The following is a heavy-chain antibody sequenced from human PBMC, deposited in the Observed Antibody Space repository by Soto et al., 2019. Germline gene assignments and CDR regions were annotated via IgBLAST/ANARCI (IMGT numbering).Heavy chain of an antibody. J-gene: IGHJ4*02. Sequence: PGGSLRLSCAASAFTFSSYAMSWVRQAPGKGLEWVSAISGSGGSTYYADSVKGRFTISRDNSKNTLYLQMNSLRAEDTAVYYCAKDRGPRVAGPLDYWGQGTLVTVSS. V-gene: IGHV3-23*01. D-gene: IGHD6-19*01. CDR2: ISGSGGST. CDR1: AFTFSSYA. CDR3: AKDRGPRVAGPLDY.